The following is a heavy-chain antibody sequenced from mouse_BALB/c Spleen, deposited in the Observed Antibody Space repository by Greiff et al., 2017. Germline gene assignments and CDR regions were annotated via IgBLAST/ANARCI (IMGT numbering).Heavy chain of an antibody. J-gene: IGHJ4*01. CDR3: AGPMITRAMDY. V-gene: IGHV2-9*02. Sequence: VKLVESGPGLVAPSQSLSITCTVSGFSLTSYGVSWVRPPPGKGLEWLGVIWAGGSTNYNSALMSRLSISKDNSKSQVFLKMNSLQTDDTAMYYCAGPMITRAMDYWGQGTSVTVSS. CDR2: IWAGGST. D-gene: IGHD2-4*01. CDR1: GFSLTSYG.